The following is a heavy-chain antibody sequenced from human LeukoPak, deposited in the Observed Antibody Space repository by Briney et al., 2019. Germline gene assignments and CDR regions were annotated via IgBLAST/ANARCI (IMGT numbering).Heavy chain of an antibody. CDR1: GDSVSSNSAA. J-gene: IGHJ4*02. CDR2: TYYGSKWHN. V-gene: IGHV6-1*01. D-gene: IGHD3-10*01. Sequence: SQTLSLTCVISGDSVSSNSAAWNWIRQSPARGLEWLGRTYYGSKWHNDYAPSVKSRITINPDTSKNQFSLQVNSMTPEDTAVYYCVRSRGDLDYWGQGTLVTVSS. CDR3: VRSRGDLDY.